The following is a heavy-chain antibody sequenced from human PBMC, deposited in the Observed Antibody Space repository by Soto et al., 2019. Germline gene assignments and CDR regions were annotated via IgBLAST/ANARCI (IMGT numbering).Heavy chain of an antibody. Sequence: GASVKVSCKASGGTFSSYAISWVRQAPGQGLEWMGGIIPIFGTANYAQKFQGRVTITADESPSTAYMELSSLRSEDTAVYYCAREIAARDWFDPWAQGTLVTVSS. D-gene: IGHD6-6*01. CDR3: AREIAARDWFDP. V-gene: IGHV1-69*13. CDR2: IIPIFGTA. J-gene: IGHJ5*02. CDR1: GGTFSSYA.